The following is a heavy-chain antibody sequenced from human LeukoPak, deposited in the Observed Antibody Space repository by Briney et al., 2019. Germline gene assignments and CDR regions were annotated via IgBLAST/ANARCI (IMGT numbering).Heavy chain of an antibody. CDR2: SYYSGST. CDR3: AREALRYFDWSFDY. D-gene: IGHD3-9*01. Sequence: SETLSLTCTVSGGSVSSGSYYWSWIRQPPGKGLEWSGYSYYSGSTNYNPSLKSRGTISVDTSKNQFSLKLSSVTAADTAVYYGAREALRYFDWSFDYWGQGTLVTVSS. J-gene: IGHJ4*02. CDR1: GGSVSSGSYY. V-gene: IGHV4-61*01.